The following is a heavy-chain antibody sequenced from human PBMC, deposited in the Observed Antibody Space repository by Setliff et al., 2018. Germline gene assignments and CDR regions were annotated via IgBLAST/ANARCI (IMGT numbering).Heavy chain of an antibody. CDR1: GFTFNSHV. CDR2: ISGSAQST. CDR3: AKRGSYCSGGTCDYYFDY. J-gene: IGHJ4*02. D-gene: IGHD2-15*01. V-gene: IGHV3-23*01. Sequence: GGSLRLSCAAFGFTFNSHVITGVRQAPGKGLEWVSMISGSAQSTYYAASVKGRFTISRDDSKNTVYLEMNSLRAEDTAVYYCAKRGSYCSGGTCDYYFDYWGQGTLVTVSS.